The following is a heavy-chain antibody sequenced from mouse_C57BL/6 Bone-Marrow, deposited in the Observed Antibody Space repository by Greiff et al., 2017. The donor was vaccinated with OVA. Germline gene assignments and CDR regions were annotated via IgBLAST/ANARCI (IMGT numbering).Heavy chain of an antibody. D-gene: IGHD2-4*01. Sequence: VKLQESGAELVKPGASVKLSCKASGYTFTEYTIHWVKQRSGQGLEWIGWFYPGSGSIKYNEKFKDKATLTADKSSSTVYMELSRLTSEDSAVYFCAGHEGDDYCYYAMDYWGQGTSVTVSS. CDR3: AGHEGDDYCYYAMDY. J-gene: IGHJ4*01. V-gene: IGHV1-62-2*01. CDR1: GYTFTEYT. CDR2: FYPGSGSI.